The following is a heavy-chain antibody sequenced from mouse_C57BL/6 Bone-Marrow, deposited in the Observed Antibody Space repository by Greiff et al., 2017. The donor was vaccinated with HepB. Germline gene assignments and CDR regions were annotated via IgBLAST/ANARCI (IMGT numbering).Heavy chain of an antibody. J-gene: IGHJ3*01. CDR3: ARYDLAWFAY. D-gene: IGHD2-3*01. CDR1: GYSITSGYY. CDR2: ISYDGSN. V-gene: IGHV3-6*01. Sequence: EVKLQESGPGLVKPSQSLSLTCSVTGYSITSGYYWNWIRQFPGNKLEWMGYISYDGSNNYNPSLKNRISITRDPSKNQFFLKLNSVTTEDTATYYCARYDLAWFAYWGQGTLVTVSA.